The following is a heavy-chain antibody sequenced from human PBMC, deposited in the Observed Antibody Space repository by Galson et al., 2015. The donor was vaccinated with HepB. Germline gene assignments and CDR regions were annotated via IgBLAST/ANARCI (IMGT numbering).Heavy chain of an antibody. D-gene: IGHD2/OR15-2a*01. J-gene: IGHJ4*02. Sequence: SLRLSCAASGFTFSSYAMSWVRQPPGKGLEWVSTISGSGTSTYYADSVKGRFTISRDISKNTLCLQMNSLRAEDTAVYYCAKAVYASGNYNFDYWGQGTLVTVSS. CDR1: GFTFSSYA. CDR3: AKAVYASGNYNFDY. V-gene: IGHV3-23*01. CDR2: ISGSGTST.